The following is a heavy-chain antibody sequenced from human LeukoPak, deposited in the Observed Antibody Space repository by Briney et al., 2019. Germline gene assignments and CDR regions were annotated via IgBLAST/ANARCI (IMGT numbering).Heavy chain of an antibody. CDR3: ARRAGAPDFDV. CDR2: ITHSGGG. J-gene: IGHJ4*02. CDR1: GGPFVGYY. V-gene: IGHV4-34*01. D-gene: IGHD3-10*01. Sequence: SETLSLTCNVSGGPFVGYYWTWIRQPPGKGLEWIGEITHSGGGNYNPSLKNRVTISVDSSQNRFSLKVVSVTAADTAVYYCARRAGAPDFDVWGPGMLVSASS.